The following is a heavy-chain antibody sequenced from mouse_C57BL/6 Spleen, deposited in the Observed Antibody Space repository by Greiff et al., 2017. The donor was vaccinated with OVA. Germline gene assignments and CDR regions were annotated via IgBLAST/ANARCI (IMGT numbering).Heavy chain of an antibody. J-gene: IGHJ3*01. V-gene: IGHV5-4*01. D-gene: IGHD2-2*01. CDR1: GFTFSSYA. Sequence: EVQLQESGGGLVKPGGSLKLSCAASGFTFSSYAMSWVRQTPEKRLEWVATISDGGSYTYYPDNVKGRFTISRDNAKNNLYLQMSHLKSEDTAMYYCARDRDGYDEWFAYWGQGTLVTVSA. CDR3: ARDRDGYDEWFAY. CDR2: ISDGGSYT.